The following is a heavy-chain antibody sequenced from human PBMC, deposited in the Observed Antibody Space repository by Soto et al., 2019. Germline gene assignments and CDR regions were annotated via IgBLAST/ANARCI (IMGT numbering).Heavy chain of an antibody. J-gene: IGHJ4*02. CDR3: ARHNQQLVGLIGYFDY. CDR2: IYYSGST. D-gene: IGHD6-13*01. V-gene: IGHV4-39*01. CDR1: GGSISSSSYY. Sequence: SETLSLTCTVSGGSISSSSYYWGWIRQPPGKGLEWIGSIYYSGSTYYNPSLKSRVTISVDTSKNQFSLKLSSVTAADTAVYYCARHNQQLVGLIGYFDYWGQGTLVTVSS.